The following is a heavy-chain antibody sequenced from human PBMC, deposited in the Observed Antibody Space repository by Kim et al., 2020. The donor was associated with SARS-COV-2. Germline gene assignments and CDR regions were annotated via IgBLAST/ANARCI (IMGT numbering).Heavy chain of an antibody. J-gene: IGHJ4*02. D-gene: IGHD5-12*01. CDR3: ARTELRGYSGFEDF. Sequence: YRPSFQGHVTISVDTSISTAYLEWSSLKASDTAMYYCARTELRGYSGFEDFWGQGTLVTVSS. V-gene: IGHV5-10-1*01.